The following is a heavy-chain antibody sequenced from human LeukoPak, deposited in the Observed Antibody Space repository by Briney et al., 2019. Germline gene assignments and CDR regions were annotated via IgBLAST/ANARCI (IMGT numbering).Heavy chain of an antibody. CDR3: VRGVGLYDSIGYFDY. Sequence: PGGSLRLSCAASGFTVSSNYMSWVRQAPGKGLEWVSIIYSGGTTYYADSVRGRFTISRDNSKNTLYLQMNSLRAEDTAVYYCVRGVGLYDSIGYFDYWGQGTLVTVSS. D-gene: IGHD3-22*01. CDR2: IYSGGTT. V-gene: IGHV3-66*02. J-gene: IGHJ4*02. CDR1: GFTVSSNY.